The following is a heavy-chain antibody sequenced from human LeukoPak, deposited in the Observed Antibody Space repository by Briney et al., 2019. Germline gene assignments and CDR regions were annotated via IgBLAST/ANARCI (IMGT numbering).Heavy chain of an antibody. Sequence: PGGSLRLSCAASGFTFSSYAMSWVRQAPGKGLEWVSAISGSGGSTYYADSVKGRFTISRGNSKNTLYLQMNSLRAEDTAVYYCAKESGTYYYDSSGYQPLDYWGQGTLVTVSS. CDR3: AKESGTYYYDSSGYQPLDY. J-gene: IGHJ4*02. V-gene: IGHV3-23*01. CDR1: GFTFSSYA. CDR2: ISGSGGST. D-gene: IGHD3-22*01.